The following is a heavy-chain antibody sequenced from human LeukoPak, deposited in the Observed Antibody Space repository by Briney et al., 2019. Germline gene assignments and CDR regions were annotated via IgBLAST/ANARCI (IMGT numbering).Heavy chain of an antibody. CDR2: IKQDGSEK. D-gene: IGHD1-14*01. CDR3: AKSGSRTGWFDP. V-gene: IGHV3-7*03. J-gene: IGHJ5*02. CDR1: GFTFNSYA. Sequence: GGSLRLSCTVSGFTFNSYAMSRVRQAPGKGLEWVANIKQDGSEKYYVDSVKGRFTISRDNAKNSLYLQMNSLRAEDTAVYYCAKSGSRTGWFDPWGQGTLVTVSS.